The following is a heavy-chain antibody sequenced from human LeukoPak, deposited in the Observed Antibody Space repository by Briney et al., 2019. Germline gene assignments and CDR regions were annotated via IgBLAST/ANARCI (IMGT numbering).Heavy chain of an antibody. V-gene: IGHV3-74*03. CDR2: INSDGSST. CDR3: ARVWRELTSFDY. D-gene: IGHD3-3*01. J-gene: IGHJ4*02. CDR1: GFTFSSYW. Sequence: GGSLRLSCVASGFTFSSYWMHWVRQAPGKGLVWVSCINSDGSSTKCADSVKGRFTISRDNAKNTLYLQMNSLRAEDTAVYYCARVWRELTSFDYWGQGTLVTVSS.